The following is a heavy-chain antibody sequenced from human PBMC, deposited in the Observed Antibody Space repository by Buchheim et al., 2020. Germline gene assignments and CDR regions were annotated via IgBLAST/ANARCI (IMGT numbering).Heavy chain of an antibody. V-gene: IGHV3-15*01. CDR2: IKSKTDGGTT. CDR1: GFTFSNAW. Sequence: EVQLVESGGGLVKPGGSLRLSCAASGFTFSNAWMSWVRQAPGKGLEWVCRIKSKTDGGTTDYSAPVKGRFTISRADSKNTLYLQMNSPKTEDTAVYYCTTDFWSGYWLGDYYYGMDVWGQGTT. D-gene: IGHD3-3*01. J-gene: IGHJ6*02. CDR3: TTDFWSGYWLGDYYYGMDV.